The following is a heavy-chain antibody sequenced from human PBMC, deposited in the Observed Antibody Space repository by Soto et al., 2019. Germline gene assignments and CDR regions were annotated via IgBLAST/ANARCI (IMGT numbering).Heavy chain of an antibody. D-gene: IGHD6-13*01. Sequence: QVQLVESGGGVVQPGRSLRLSCAASGFTFSSYGMHWVRQAPGKGLEWVAVIWYDGRNKDYADSVKGRFTISRDNSKNTLYPQMNSLRAEDAAVYYCARGSSTWLNWFVRWGQGTLVTVSS. J-gene: IGHJ5*02. CDR1: GFTFSSYG. CDR2: IWYDGRNK. CDR3: ARGSSTWLNWFVR. V-gene: IGHV3-33*01.